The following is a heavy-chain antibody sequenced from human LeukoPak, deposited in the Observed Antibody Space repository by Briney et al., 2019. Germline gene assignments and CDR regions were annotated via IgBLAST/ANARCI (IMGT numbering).Heavy chain of an antibody. CDR3: ARRGIAAQDDALDI. CDR1: GGSISSYY. J-gene: IGHJ3*02. V-gene: IGHV4-59*01. D-gene: IGHD6-6*01. CDR2: IYYSGST. Sequence: SETLSLTCTVSGGSISSYYWSWIRQPPGKGLEWIGYIYYSGSTNYNPSLKSRVTISVDTSKNQFSLKLSSVTAADTAVYYCARRGIAAQDDALDIWGQGTMVTVSS.